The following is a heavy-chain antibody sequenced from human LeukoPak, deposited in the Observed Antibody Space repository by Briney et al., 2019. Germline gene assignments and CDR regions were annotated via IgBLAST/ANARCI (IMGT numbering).Heavy chain of an antibody. D-gene: IGHD1-26*01. CDR2: ISYDGSNK. V-gene: IGHV3-30-3*01. Sequence: GGPLRLSCAASGFTFSSYAMHWVRQAPGKGLEWVAVISYDGSNKYYADSVKGRFTISRDNSKNTLYLQMNSLRAEDTAVYYCARDHERWELLTPLDYWGQGTLVTVSS. J-gene: IGHJ4*02. CDR3: ARDHERWELLTPLDY. CDR1: GFTFSSYA.